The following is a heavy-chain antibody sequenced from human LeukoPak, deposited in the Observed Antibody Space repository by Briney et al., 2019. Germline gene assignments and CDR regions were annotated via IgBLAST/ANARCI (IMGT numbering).Heavy chain of an antibody. Sequence: PGGSLRLSCATSGFIFSNYAVNWVRQAPGKGLEWVSIISGSGDTTYYADSVKGRFTISRDNSKNTLYLQMNSLRAEDTAVYYCTGNYYGSGSYADFDYWGQGTLVTVSS. CDR1: GFIFSNYA. CDR3: TGNYYGSGSYADFDY. D-gene: IGHD3-10*01. J-gene: IGHJ4*02. V-gene: IGHV3-23*01. CDR2: ISGSGDTT.